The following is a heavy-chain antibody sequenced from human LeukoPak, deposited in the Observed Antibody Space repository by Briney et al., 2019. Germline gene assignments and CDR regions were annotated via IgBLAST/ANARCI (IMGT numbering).Heavy chain of an antibody. CDR2: ISYDGNSK. CDR3: ARDEGRTRSFLGYFDY. CDR1: GFTFSTFA. V-gene: IGHV3-30*01. J-gene: IGHJ4*02. D-gene: IGHD3-16*01. Sequence: PGGSLRLSCAASGFTFSTFAMHWVRQAPGKGPEWVAVISYDGNSKYYADSVTGRFTISRDNPKNTLYLQMNSLRDEDTAVYYCARDEGRTRSFLGYFDYWGQGTLVTVSS.